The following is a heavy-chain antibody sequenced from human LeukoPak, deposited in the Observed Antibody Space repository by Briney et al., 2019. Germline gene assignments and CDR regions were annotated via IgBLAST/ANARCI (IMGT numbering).Heavy chain of an antibody. J-gene: IGHJ4*02. V-gene: IGHV3-23*01. CDR1: GFTFSSYA. Sequence: QAGGSLRLSCAASGFTFSSYAMSLVRQAPGKGLEWVSAISGSGGSTYYADSVKGRFTSSRDTSKNTLYLQINSLRAEDTAVYYCAKRGRYYFDQWGQGTLVTVSS. CDR2: ISGSGGST. CDR3: AKRGRYYFDQ.